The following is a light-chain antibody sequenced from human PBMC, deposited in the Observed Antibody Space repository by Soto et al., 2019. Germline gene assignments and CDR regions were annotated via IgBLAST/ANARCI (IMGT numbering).Light chain of an antibody. Sequence: EIVMTQSPATLSVSPGERANLSCRASQSVSSNLAWYQQKPGQAPRLLIYGASTRSTGIPARFSGSGSGTDCTLTVSSLQSEDFAAYDCQQYNSWPPLTFGGGTKVEIK. J-gene: IGKJ4*01. CDR2: GAS. CDR3: QQYNSWPPLT. V-gene: IGKV3D-15*01. CDR1: QSVSSN.